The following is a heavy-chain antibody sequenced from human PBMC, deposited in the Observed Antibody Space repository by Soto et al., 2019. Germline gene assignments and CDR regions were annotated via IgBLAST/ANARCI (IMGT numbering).Heavy chain of an antibody. CDR1: GGTFSSYT. CDR3: ARHYGDYRNDY. D-gene: IGHD4-17*01. CDR2: IIPILGIA. Sequence: QVQLVQSGAEVKKPGSSVKVSCKASGGTFSSYTISWVRQAPGQGLEWMGRIIPILGIANYAQKFQGRATITADKSTSTASLELSSLRSEDTAVYYCARHYGDYRNDYWGQGTLVTVSS. J-gene: IGHJ4*02. V-gene: IGHV1-69*02.